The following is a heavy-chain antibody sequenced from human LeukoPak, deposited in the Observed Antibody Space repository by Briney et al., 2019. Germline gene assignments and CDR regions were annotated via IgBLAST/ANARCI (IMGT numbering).Heavy chain of an antibody. J-gene: IGHJ6*03. CDR3: AKDSGYCSSTSCNYYYYYYMDV. CDR2: IRYDGSNK. Sequence: GGSLRLSCAASGFTFSSYGMHWVRQAPGKGLEWVAFIRYDGSNKYYADSVKGRFTISRDNSKNTLYLQMNSLRAEDTAVYYCAKDSGYCSSTSCNYYYYYYMDVWGKGTTVTISS. CDR1: GFTFSSYG. D-gene: IGHD2-2*01. V-gene: IGHV3-30*02.